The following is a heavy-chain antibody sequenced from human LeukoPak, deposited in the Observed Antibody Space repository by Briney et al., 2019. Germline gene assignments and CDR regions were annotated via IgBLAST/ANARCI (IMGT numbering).Heavy chain of an antibody. Sequence: GGSLRLSCTASTVTFRSFAMSWVRQAPGKGLFWVSGIGGSGGSTFYADSVKGRFTISRDNAKNSLYLQMNSLRAEDTALYYCAKDPLPYSSGWLNWFDPWGQGTLVTVSS. J-gene: IGHJ5*02. CDR1: TVTFRSFA. CDR2: IGGSGGST. CDR3: AKDPLPYSSGWLNWFDP. V-gene: IGHV3-23*01. D-gene: IGHD6-19*01.